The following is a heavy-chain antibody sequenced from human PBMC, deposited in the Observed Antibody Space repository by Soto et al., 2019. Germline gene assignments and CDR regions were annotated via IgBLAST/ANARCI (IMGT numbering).Heavy chain of an antibody. D-gene: IGHD4-17*01. CDR2: INANNGNT. V-gene: IGHV1-3*01. Sequence: ASVKVSCKASGYTFTSYAMHWVRQAPGQRLEWMGWINANNGNTKYSQKFQGRVTMTRNTSTSTAYMELSSLRSEDTAVYYCARLYGEGYYFDYWGQGTLVTVSS. CDR3: ARLYGEGYYFDY. J-gene: IGHJ4*02. CDR1: GYTFTSYA.